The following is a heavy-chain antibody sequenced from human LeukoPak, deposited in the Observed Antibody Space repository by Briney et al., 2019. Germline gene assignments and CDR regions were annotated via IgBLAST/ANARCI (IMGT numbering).Heavy chain of an antibody. CDR3: AKSQGAYGPFYYYDSSGYYSAFDY. V-gene: IGHV3-23*01. D-gene: IGHD3-22*01. CDR2: ISGSGGST. J-gene: IGHJ4*02. CDR1: GFTFSSYA. Sequence: PGGSLRLSCAASGFTFSSYAMSWVRQAPGKGLEWVSAISGSGGSTYYADSVKGRFTISRDNSKNTLYLQMNSLRAEDAAVYYCAKSQGAYGPFYYYDSSGYYSAFDYWGQGTLVTVSS.